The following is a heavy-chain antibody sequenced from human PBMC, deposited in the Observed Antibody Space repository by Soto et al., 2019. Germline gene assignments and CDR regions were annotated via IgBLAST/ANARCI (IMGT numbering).Heavy chain of an antibody. V-gene: IGHV3-7*01. CDR1: GFTFTTYW. J-gene: IGHJ5*02. CDR3: VRGGHGSGSYLGSS. CDR2: IRQDGRAQ. Sequence: GSLRLSFVASGFTFTTYWMSWVLQAPGKGLEWVANIRQDGRAQYYLDSMKGRFTITRDNAKNSVYLEMDRLRVDDTGVYYCVRGGHGSGSYLGSSWGQGILVTVSS. D-gene: IGHD3-10*01.